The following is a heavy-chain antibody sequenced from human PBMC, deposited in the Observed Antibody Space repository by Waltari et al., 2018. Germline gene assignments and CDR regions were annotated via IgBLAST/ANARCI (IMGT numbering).Heavy chain of an antibody. D-gene: IGHD6-13*01. CDR1: GYTLTDLS. CDR3: ATVLGIAAAGNGYYFDY. V-gene: IGHV1-24*01. J-gene: IGHJ4*02. Sequence: QVQLVKSGAEETKPWASVKVSCNVSGYTLTDLSMRWVRQAAGNGLEWMGGFDPEDGETIYAQKFQGRVTMSEDTSTDIAYMELSSLSSEDTAVYYCATVLGIAAAGNGYYFDYWGQGILVTVSS. CDR2: FDPEDGET.